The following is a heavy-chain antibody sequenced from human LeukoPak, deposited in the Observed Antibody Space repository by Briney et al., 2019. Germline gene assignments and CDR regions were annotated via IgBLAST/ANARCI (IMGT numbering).Heavy chain of an antibody. CDR3: ASHQTGYYPPYYDYYYMYV. Sequence: SETLSLTCTVSGRSISSYYWSWLRQPPGKGLEWIRYIYYSGSTNYHPSVKSRLTLSLDTSINQFSHKLRSIPAAGSALYYCASHQTGYYPPYYDYYYMYVWVKGTTVTVSS. CDR2: IYYSGST. CDR1: GRSISSYY. J-gene: IGHJ6*03. D-gene: IGHD3-22*01. V-gene: IGHV4-59*01.